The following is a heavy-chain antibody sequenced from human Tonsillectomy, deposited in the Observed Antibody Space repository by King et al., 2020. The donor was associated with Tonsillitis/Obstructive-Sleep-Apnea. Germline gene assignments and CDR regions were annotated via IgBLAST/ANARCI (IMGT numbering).Heavy chain of an antibody. D-gene: IGHD3-3*01. V-gene: IGHV3-66*01. CDR1: GFTVSSNY. J-gene: IGHJ2*01. Sequence: VQLVESGGGLVQPGGSLRLSCAASGFTVSSNYMSWVRQAPGKGLEWASVIYSGGSTYYADSVKGRFTISRDNSKNTLYLQMNSLRAEDTAVYYCARDKFLEWLSPYWYFDLWGRGTLVTVSS. CDR2: IYSGGST. CDR3: ARDKFLEWLSPYWYFDL.